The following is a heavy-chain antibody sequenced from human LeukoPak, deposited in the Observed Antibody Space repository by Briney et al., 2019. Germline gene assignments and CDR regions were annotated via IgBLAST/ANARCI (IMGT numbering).Heavy chain of an antibody. D-gene: IGHD6-19*01. CDR1: GLTFNSYH. Sequence: GGPLTLSCAASGLTFNSYHMHWVPQSPGKALKWLSYNSTSSSYIYYADSVKGRFTISRDNAKNSLYLQMNSLRAEDTAVYYCARDRFYSSGLYYGMDVWGQGTTVTVSS. V-gene: IGHV3-21*01. CDR2: NSTSSSYI. CDR3: ARDRFYSSGLYYGMDV. J-gene: IGHJ6*02.